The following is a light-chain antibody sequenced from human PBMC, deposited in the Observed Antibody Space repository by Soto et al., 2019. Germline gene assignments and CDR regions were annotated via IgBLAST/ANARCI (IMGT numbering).Light chain of an antibody. CDR3: QQYNKWPLFT. CDR2: GAS. Sequence: EIVMTQSPATLSVSPGERATLSCRASHSVSSNLAWYQQRPGQAPRLLIYGASTRATGIPARFSGSGSGTEFTLTISSLQSEDFAVYYCQQYNKWPLFTFGPGTRVDIK. CDR1: HSVSSN. J-gene: IGKJ3*01. V-gene: IGKV3-15*01.